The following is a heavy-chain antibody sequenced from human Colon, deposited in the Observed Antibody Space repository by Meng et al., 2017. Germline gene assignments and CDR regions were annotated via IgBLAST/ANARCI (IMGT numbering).Heavy chain of an antibody. Sequence: VQLKGAGPVLVTPSGTLSLTCADVGGSISRSNWWSWVRQPPGKGLEWIGEIYHSGSTNYNPSLKSRVTISVDKSKNQFSLKLSSVTAADTAVYYCARVRIYGLSDYWGQGTLVTVSS. CDR2: IYHSGST. CDR1: GGSISRSNW. J-gene: IGHJ4*02. D-gene: IGHD4-17*01. V-gene: IGHV4-4*02. CDR3: ARVRIYGLSDY.